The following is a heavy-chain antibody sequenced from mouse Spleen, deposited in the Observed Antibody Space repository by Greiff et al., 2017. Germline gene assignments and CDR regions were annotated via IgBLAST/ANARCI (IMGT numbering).Heavy chain of an antibody. CDR3: AIPRIYWYGSSYGGDY. J-gene: IGHJ4*01. D-gene: IGHD1-1*01. CDR2: IDPSDSYT. CDR1: GYTFTSYW. V-gene: IGHV1-50*01. Sequence: QVQLQQSGAELVKPGASVKLSCKASGYTFTSYWMQWVKQRPGQGLEWIGEIDPSDSYTNYNQKFKGKATLTVDTSSSTAYMQLSSLTSEDSAVYYCAIPRIYWYGSSYGGDYWGQGTSVTVSS.